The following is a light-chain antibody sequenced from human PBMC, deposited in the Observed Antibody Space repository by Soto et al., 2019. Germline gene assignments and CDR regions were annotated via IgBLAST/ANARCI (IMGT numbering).Light chain of an antibody. CDR3: QQRSNWPWT. CDR1: QSVSNY. CDR2: DAF. J-gene: IGKJ1*01. V-gene: IGKV3-11*01. Sequence: EIVLTQSPDTLSLSPRERATLSCRASQSVSNYLMWYQQKPGQAPRLLIYDAFKRATGIPARFSGSGSGTDFTLTISSLEPEDFAVYYCQQRSNWPWTFCQGTKVEIK.